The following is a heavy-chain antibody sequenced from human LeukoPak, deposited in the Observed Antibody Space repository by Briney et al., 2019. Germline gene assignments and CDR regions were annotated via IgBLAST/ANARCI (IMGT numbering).Heavy chain of an antibody. Sequence: SETLSLTCTVSGGSISSVNYYWTWIRQPPGKGLEWIGYIYYSGSTYYNPSLKSRVTISVDTSKNQFSLKLSSVTAADTAVYYCARDGEYQLLYNWFDPWGQGTLVTVSS. V-gene: IGHV4-30-4*08. J-gene: IGHJ5*02. CDR2: IYYSGST. D-gene: IGHD2-2*01. CDR1: GGSISSVNYY. CDR3: ARDGEYQLLYNWFDP.